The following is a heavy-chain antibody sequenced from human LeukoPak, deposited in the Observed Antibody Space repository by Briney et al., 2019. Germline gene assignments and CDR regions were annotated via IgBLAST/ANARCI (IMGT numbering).Heavy chain of an antibody. CDR1: GFTFSNYG. CDR2: ISYDGSNK. D-gene: IGHD2-21*02. J-gene: IGHJ2*01. V-gene: IGHV3-30*18. Sequence: GRSLTLSCAASGFTFSNYGMHWVRQAPGKGLEWVAVISYDGSNKYYADSVKGRFTFSRDNSKNMLFLQMNSLRAEDTAVYFCAKQYGDHYRYFGLWGRGTLVTVSS. CDR3: AKQYGDHYRYFGL.